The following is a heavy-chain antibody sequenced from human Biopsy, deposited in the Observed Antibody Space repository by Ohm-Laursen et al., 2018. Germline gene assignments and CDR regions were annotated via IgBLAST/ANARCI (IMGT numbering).Heavy chain of an antibody. Sequence: SETLSLTCTVSGGSIYNFFWSWIRQLPGKGLEWIGYIYYSGSTNYNPSLKSRVTISVDRSKNHFSLELSSVTAADTAVYYCARVGAGAPSIDYFDYWGQGALVTVSS. CDR3: ARVGAGAPSIDYFDY. CDR2: IYYSGST. D-gene: IGHD1-26*01. CDR1: GGSIYNFF. J-gene: IGHJ4*02. V-gene: IGHV4-59*01.